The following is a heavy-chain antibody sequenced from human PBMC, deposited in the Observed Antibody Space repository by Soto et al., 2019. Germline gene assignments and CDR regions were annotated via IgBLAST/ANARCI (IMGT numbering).Heavy chain of an antibody. CDR3: VQGRYPTMATPLDH. D-gene: IGHD2-15*01. V-gene: IGHV3-9*01. Sequence: EVQLVESGGGLVQPGRSLRLSCAASGFTFDNCGMHWVRQAPGKGLEWVAGISWDSSTIGYADSVKGRFIISRDDAKNSLYLQMDSLRGEDTAPYYCVQGRYPTMATPLDHWGQGTQVIVSS. J-gene: IGHJ4*02. CDR1: GFTFDNCG. CDR2: ISWDSSTI.